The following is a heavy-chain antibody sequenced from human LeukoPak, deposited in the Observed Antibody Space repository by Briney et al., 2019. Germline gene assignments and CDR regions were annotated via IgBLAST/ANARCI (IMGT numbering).Heavy chain of an antibody. V-gene: IGHV3-23*01. CDR3: AKDPVRGFGLFDY. Sequence: GGSLRLSCAASGFTFSSYAMSWVRQAPGKGLEWVSAISGSGGSTYYADSVRGRFTISRDNSKNTLYLQMNSLRAEDTDVYYCAKDPVRGFGLFDYWGQGTLVTVSS. CDR2: ISGSGGST. CDR1: GFTFSSYA. D-gene: IGHD3-10*01. J-gene: IGHJ4*02.